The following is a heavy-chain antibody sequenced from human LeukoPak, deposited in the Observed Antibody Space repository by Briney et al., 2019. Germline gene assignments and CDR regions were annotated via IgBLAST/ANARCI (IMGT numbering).Heavy chain of an antibody. CDR3: AKDTYSSSPYYFDY. D-gene: IGHD6-6*01. CDR1: GFTFSSYW. V-gene: IGHV3-23*01. Sequence: GGSLRLSCAASGFTFSSYWMNWARQAPGKGLKWVSGISSGGSTYYADSVKGRFTISRDNSKNTLFLQMNSLRAEDTAVYYCAKDTYSSSPYYFDYWGQGTLVTVSS. J-gene: IGHJ4*02. CDR2: ISSGGST.